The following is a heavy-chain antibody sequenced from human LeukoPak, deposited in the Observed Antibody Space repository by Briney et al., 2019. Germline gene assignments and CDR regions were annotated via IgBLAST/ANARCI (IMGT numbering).Heavy chain of an antibody. CDR3: AKDGDSSGYPEYFQH. D-gene: IGHD3-22*01. V-gene: IGHV3-33*06. J-gene: IGHJ1*01. Sequence: GGSLRLSCAAAGFTFSSYGMHWVRQAPGKGLEWVAVIWNDGSNKYYADSVKGRFTISRDNSKNTLYLQMNSLRAEDTAVYYCAKDGDSSGYPEYFQHWGQGTLVTVPS. CDR1: GFTFSSYG. CDR2: IWNDGSNK.